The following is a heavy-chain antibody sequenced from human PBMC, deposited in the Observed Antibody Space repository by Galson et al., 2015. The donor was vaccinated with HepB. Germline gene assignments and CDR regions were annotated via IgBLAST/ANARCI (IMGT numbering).Heavy chain of an antibody. V-gene: IGHV1-69*13. CDR1: GGTFSSYA. D-gene: IGHD1-26*01. CDR3: AISRGIVGATVRYYFDY. J-gene: IGHJ4*02. CDR2: IIPIFGTA. Sequence: SVKVSCKASGGTFSSYAISWVRKAPGQGLEWMGGIIPIFGTANYAQKFQGRVTITADESTSTAYMELSSLRSEDTAVYYCAISRGIVGATVRYYFDYWGQGTLVTVSS.